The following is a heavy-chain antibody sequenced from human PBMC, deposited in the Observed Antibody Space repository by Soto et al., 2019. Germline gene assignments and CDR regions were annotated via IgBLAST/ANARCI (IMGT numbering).Heavy chain of an antibody. Sequence: EVQLVESGGGLVQPGRSLRLSCVVSGLTFDEHAMHWVRQATGKGLEWVSGIFWSGGSVGYADSVKGRFTVSRDKAKNSLYLQMDSLRAEDTALYYCARDLTPGGADVWGQGTTVTVSS. CDR1: GLTFDEHA. V-gene: IGHV3-9*01. J-gene: IGHJ6*01. CDR2: IFWSGGSV. CDR3: ARDLTPGGADV. D-gene: IGHD4-17*01.